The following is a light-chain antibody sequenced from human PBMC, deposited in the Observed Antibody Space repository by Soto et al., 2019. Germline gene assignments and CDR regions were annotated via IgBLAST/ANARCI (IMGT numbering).Light chain of an antibody. CDR2: GAS. Sequence: DIVLTQSPGPLSLSPGERATLSCRASQSVSNSYLAWFQQKPGQAPRLLIYGASSRATGIPDRFSGSGSGMDFTLTISRLEPEDSAVYCCLQYGSAPRTFGQGTKLEIK. V-gene: IGKV3-20*01. J-gene: IGKJ2*01. CDR3: LQYGSAPRT. CDR1: QSVSNSY.